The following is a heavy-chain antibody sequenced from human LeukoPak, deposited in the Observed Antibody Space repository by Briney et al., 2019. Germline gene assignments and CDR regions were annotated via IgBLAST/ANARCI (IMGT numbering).Heavy chain of an antibody. D-gene: IGHD2-15*01. J-gene: IGHJ6*03. CDR1: GGSIGSYY. Sequence: SETLSLTCTVSGGSIGSYYWSWIRQPAGKGLEWIGRIDTSGDTTYNASLKSRVTMSVDTSKNHFSLRLSSVTAADTAVYYCARTLSGGSHYYYYMDVWGKGTTVSVSS. CDR2: IDTSGDT. V-gene: IGHV4-4*07. CDR3: ARTLSGGSHYYYYMDV.